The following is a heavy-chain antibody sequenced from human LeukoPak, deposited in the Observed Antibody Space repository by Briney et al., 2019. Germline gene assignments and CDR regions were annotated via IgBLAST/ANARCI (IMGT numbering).Heavy chain of an antibody. CDR2: ISSSSTYI. J-gene: IGHJ4*02. Sequence: GGSLRLSCAASGFTFSGYSMNWVRLAPGKGLEWVSSISSSSTYIYYADSVEGRFTISRDNAKNSLYLQMNSLRAEDTAVYYCARPARAYCGGDCPIDYWGQGTLVTVSS. CDR1: GFTFSGYS. CDR3: ARPARAYCGGDCPIDY. V-gene: IGHV3-21*01. D-gene: IGHD2-21*01.